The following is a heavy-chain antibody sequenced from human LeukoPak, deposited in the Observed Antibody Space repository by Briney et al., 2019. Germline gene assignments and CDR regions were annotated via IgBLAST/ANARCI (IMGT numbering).Heavy chain of an antibody. CDR3: ARLYYDSSGDDY. CDR2: FYHGGST. V-gene: IGHV4-38-2*02. Sequence: PSETLSLTCTVSGYSVSTGYYWDWIRQPPGKGLEWIGTFYHGGSTYYNPSLKSRVTISVDTSKNQFSLKLSSVTAADTAVYYCARLYYDSSGDDYWGQGTLVTVSS. CDR1: GYSVSTGYY. J-gene: IGHJ4*02. D-gene: IGHD3-22*01.